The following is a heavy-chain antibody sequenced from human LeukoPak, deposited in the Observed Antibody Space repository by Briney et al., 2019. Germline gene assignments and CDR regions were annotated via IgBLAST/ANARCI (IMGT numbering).Heavy chain of an antibody. V-gene: IGHV3-21*01. CDR2: ISSSSSYI. J-gene: IGHJ4*02. CDR3: ARDKLGYYFDY. CDR1: GFTFSSYE. D-gene: IGHD7-27*01. Sequence: PGGSLRLSCAASGFTFSSYEMNWVRQAPGKGLEWVSSISSSSSYIYYADSVKGRFTISRDNAKNSLYLQMNSLRAEDTAVYYCARDKLGYYFDYWGQGTLVTVSS.